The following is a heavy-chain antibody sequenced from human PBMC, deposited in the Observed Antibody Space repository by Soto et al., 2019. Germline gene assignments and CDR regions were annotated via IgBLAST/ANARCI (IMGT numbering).Heavy chain of an antibody. D-gene: IGHD2-21*02. CDR2: ISYDGSNK. Sequence: QVQLVESGGGVVQPGRSLRLSCAASGFTFSNYGMHWVRQAPGKGLEWVAVISYDGSNKYYADSVKGRFTISRDNSKNTGYLQMNSLRAEDRAVYYCAKILLLGDCAFYSYGMDVWGQGTTVTVSS. CDR1: GFTFSNYG. J-gene: IGHJ6*02. V-gene: IGHV3-30*18. CDR3: AKILLLGDCAFYSYGMDV.